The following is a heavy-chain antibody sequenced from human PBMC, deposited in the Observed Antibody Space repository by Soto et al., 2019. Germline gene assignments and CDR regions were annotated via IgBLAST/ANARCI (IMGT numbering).Heavy chain of an antibody. J-gene: IGHJ4*02. D-gene: IGHD4-4*01. Sequence: QLQLQESGPGLVKPSETLSLTCTVSGGSISSSSYYWGWIRQPPGKGLEWIGSIHYSGSTYYNTSLESRVTISVDTSKNQFTLKLSSVTAADTAVYYCASSNSTYALFDYWGQGTLVTVSS. CDR1: GGSISSSSYY. V-gene: IGHV4-39*01. CDR3: ASSNSTYALFDY. CDR2: IHYSGST.